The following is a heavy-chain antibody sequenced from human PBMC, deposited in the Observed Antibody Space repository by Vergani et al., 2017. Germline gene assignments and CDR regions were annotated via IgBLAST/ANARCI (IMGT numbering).Heavy chain of an antibody. D-gene: IGHD6-19*01. CDR3: AKRPIAVAGTYYYYSGMDV. CDR2: IYSSGGST. CDR1: GFTFSSYA. Sequence: EVQLLESGGGLVQPGGSLRLSCAASGFTFSSYAMSWVRQAPGKGLEWVSAIYSSGGSTYYADSVKGRFTIARDNSKNTLYLQMNSLRAEDTAVYYCAKRPIAVAGTYYYYSGMDVWGQGTTVTVSS. J-gene: IGHJ6*02. V-gene: IGHV3-23*01.